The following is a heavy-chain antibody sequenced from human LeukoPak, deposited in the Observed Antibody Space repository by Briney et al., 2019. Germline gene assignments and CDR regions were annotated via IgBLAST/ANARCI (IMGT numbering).Heavy chain of an antibody. D-gene: IGHD3-16*01. CDR1: KFTFSDYW. CDR2: MNQLGNDK. J-gene: IGHJ4*02. Sequence: GGSLRLSCAAPKFTFSDYWMTWVRQAPGMGPEWVAYMNQLGNDKKYLDSVRGRFTISRDNAKNSLYLQMTSLRADDTAVYYCARGTYYYEFWGQGTLVTVSS. CDR3: ARGTYYYEF. V-gene: IGHV3-7*04.